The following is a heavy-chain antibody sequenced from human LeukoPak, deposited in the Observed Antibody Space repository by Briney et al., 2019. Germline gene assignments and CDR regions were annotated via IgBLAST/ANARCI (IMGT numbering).Heavy chain of an antibody. J-gene: IGHJ6*03. CDR3: ARSDGTTSYYYYYMDV. Sequence: VASVKVSCKASGGTFSSYAISWVRQAPGQGLEWMGGIIPIFGTANYAQKFQGRVTITTDESTSTAYMELSSLRSEDTAVYYCARSDGTTSYYYYYMDVWGKGTTVTVSS. D-gene: IGHD1-7*01. CDR1: GGTFSSYA. V-gene: IGHV1-69*05. CDR2: IIPIFGTA.